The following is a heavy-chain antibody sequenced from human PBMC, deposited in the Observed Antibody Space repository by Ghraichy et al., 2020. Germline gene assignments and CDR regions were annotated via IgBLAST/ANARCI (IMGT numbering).Heavy chain of an antibody. CDR2: INHSGST. CDR1: GRSFSGYY. CDR3: ARGPGGDSSGYYYFSAFDI. Sequence: SETLSLTCAVYGRSFSGYYWSWIRQPPGKGLEWIGEINHSGSTNYNPSLKSRVTISVDTSMNQFSLKLTSVTAADSAMYFCARGPGGDSSGYYYFSAFDIWGLGTMVTVSS. J-gene: IGHJ3*02. D-gene: IGHD3-22*01. V-gene: IGHV4-34*01.